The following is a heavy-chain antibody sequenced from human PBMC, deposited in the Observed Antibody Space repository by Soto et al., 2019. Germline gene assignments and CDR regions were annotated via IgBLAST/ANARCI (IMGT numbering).Heavy chain of an antibody. J-gene: IGHJ4*02. CDR3: ARALCESSCWPSPWDY. CDR2: INPSGGST. Sequence: ASVKVSCKASGYTFTSYYMHWVRQAPGQGLEWMGIINPSGGSTSYAQKFQGRVTMTRDTSTSTVYMELSSGRSEDTAVYYWARALCESSCWPSPWDYWGQGTLVTV. CDR1: GYTFTSYY. D-gene: IGHD6-13*01. V-gene: IGHV1-46*01.